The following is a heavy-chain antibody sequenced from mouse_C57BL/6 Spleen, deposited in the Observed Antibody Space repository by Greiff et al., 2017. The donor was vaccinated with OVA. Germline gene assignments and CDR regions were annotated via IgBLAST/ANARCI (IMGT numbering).Heavy chain of an antibody. CDR2: IDPSDSYT. Sequence: QVHVKQPGAELVKPGASVKLSCKASGYTFTSYWMQWVKQRPGQGLEWIGEIDPSDSYTNYNQKFKGKATLTVDTSSSTAYMQLSSLTSEDSAVYYCAREVGKLAYYWGQGTTLTVSS. CDR3: AREVGKLAYY. CDR1: GYTFTSYW. V-gene: IGHV1-50*01. J-gene: IGHJ2*01. D-gene: IGHD4-1*01.